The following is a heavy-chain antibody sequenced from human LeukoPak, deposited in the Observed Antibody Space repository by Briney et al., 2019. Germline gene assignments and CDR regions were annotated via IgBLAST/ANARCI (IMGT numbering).Heavy chain of an antibody. CDR1: GGSISSSSCY. D-gene: IGHD5-24*01. CDR3: ARLSRDGYNYHFDY. CDR2: SNSGST. V-gene: IGHV4-39*01. Sequence: SETLSLTCTVSGGSISSSSCYWGWIRQPPGKGLSGLGVSNSGSTYYNPSLKSRVTISVDTSKNQFSLKLSSVTAADTAVYYCARLSRDGYNYHFDYWGQGTLVTVSS. J-gene: IGHJ4*02.